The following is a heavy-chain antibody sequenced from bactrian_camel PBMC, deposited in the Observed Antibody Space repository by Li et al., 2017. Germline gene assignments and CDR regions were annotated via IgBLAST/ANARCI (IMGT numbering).Heavy chain of an antibody. CDR3: AADPNRNWYCGLQSSGDWPY. CDR2: MDSLGNP. D-gene: IGHD6*01. J-gene: IGHJ4*01. V-gene: IGHV3S53*01. CDR1: GNTMC. Sequence: HVQLVESGGGSVEARGSLRLSCAASGNTMCMGWFRQAPGKEREGVAHMDSLGNPSYADSVKGRFAISKDEAEGTLHLQMNSLRPEDTAMYYCAADPNRNWYCGLQSSGDWPYWGQGTQVTVS.